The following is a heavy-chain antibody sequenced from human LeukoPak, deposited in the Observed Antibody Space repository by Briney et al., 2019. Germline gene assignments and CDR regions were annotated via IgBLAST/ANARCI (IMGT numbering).Heavy chain of an antibody. J-gene: IGHJ3*02. V-gene: IGHV4-39*07. D-gene: IGHD2-2*01. CDR3: ARWIYCSSTSCTDAFDI. Sequence: SETLSLTCTVSGGSVNSPNYYWAWVRQPPGKGLEWIGSVYFSGSTQYNPSLKSRVTISVDTSKNQFSLKLSSVTAADTAVYYCARWIYCSSTSCTDAFDIWGQGTMVTVSS. CDR2: VYFSGST. CDR1: GGSVNSPNYY.